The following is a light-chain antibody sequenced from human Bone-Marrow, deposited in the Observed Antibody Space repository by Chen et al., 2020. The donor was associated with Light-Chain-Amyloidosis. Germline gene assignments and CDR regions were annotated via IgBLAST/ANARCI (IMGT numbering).Light chain of an antibody. CDR2: EGS. J-gene: IGLJ3*02. V-gene: IGLV2-23*01. CDR3: SSCAGSSTWV. Sequence: QSALTQPAPVSGSPGQPITISCTGTSSAVANYNLVSWSQQHPSKAPKIRTYEGSKRPSGVPYRFSGSRTATTASRTISGLQDEDEADYYSSSCAGSSTWVFGGGTKLTGL. CDR1: SSAVANYNL.